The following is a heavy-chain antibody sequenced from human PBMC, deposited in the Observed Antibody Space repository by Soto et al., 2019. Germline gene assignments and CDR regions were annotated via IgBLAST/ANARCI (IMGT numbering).Heavy chain of an antibody. CDR2: ISKSGSGSAT. CDR3: ARRRGGDAWNSQILDL. J-gene: IGHJ5*02. CDR1: GFPFTDYY. D-gene: IGHD1-7*01. Sequence: QVQLVESGGGLVKPGGSLRLSCAGSGFPFTDYYMNWIRQAPGKGLKWVSYISKSGSGSATIYADSVKGRFTISRDNAKNSVYLQMNSLRPEDTAVDYWARRRGGDAWNSQILDLWGQGILVTVSS. V-gene: IGHV3-11*01.